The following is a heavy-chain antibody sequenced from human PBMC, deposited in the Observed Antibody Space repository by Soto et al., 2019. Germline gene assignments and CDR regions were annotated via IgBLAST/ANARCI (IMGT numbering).Heavy chain of an antibody. D-gene: IGHD1-20*01. CDR1: VGSISVHSYY. J-gene: IGHJ5*02. CDR3: MRRYHWPDNYFDP. V-gene: IGHV4-39*01. Sequence: PSETLSLTCTFSVGSISVHSYYWTWVRQPPWKGLEWIGSSYYSGTTYFNPSLKSRATISVDTSKNQFSLRLTSVTAADTAIYYCMRRYHWPDNYFDPWGPGALVSVSS. CDR2: SYYSGTT.